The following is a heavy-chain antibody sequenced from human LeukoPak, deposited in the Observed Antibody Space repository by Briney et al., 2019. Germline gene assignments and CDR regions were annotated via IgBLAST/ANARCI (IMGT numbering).Heavy chain of an antibody. J-gene: IGHJ4*02. D-gene: IGHD1-1*01. V-gene: IGHV3-53*01. CDR3: AREAGTTRGHFDY. CDR1: GFTVSSNY. Sequence: GGSLRLSCAASGFTVSSNYMSWVRQAPGKGLEWVSVIYSGGSTYYADSVKGRFTISRDNSKNTLYLQMNSLRAEDTAVYYCAREAGTTRGHFDYWGQGTLVTVSS. CDR2: IYSGGST.